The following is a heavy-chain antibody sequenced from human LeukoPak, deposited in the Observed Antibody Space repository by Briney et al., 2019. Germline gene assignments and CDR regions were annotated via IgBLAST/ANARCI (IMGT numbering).Heavy chain of an antibody. J-gene: IGHJ6*02. D-gene: IGHD3-10*01. CDR1: GGSISSSSYY. CDR2: IYYSGST. Sequence: PSETLSLTCTVSGGSISSSSYYWGWIRQPPGKGLEWIGSIYYSGSTYYNLSLKSRVTISVDTSKNQFSLKLSSVTAADTAVYYCARDPPMVRAYYYYGMDVWGQGTTVTVSS. CDR3: ARDPPMVRAYYYYGMDV. V-gene: IGHV4-39*07.